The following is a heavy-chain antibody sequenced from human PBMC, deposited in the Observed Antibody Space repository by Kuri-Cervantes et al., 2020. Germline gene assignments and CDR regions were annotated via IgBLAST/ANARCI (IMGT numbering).Heavy chain of an antibody. CDR1: GFTVSSNY. J-gene: IGHJ3*02. D-gene: IGHD2-21*02. CDR3: ARCVDVEASCGDCDAFDI. CDR2: IYSDGST. V-gene: IGHV3-53*01. Sequence: GESLKISCAASGFTVSSNYMSWVRQTPGRGLEWVSFIYSDGSTYYADSVKGRFTISRDNSKNMLFLQMNSLRGEDTAMYYCARCVDVEASCGDCDAFDIWGQGTMVTVSS.